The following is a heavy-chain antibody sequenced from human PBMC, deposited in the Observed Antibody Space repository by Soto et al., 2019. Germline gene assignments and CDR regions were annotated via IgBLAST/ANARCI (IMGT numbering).Heavy chain of an antibody. CDR1: GFTFSSYA. Sequence: GGSLRLSCAASGFTFSSYAMHWVRQAPGKGLEWVAGISYDGSNKYYADSVKGRFTISRDNSKNTLYLQMNSLRAEDTAVFYCARGTSSLTRFDYWGQGTPVTVSS. CDR2: ISYDGSNK. D-gene: IGHD2-2*01. CDR3: ARGTSSLTRFDY. J-gene: IGHJ4*02. V-gene: IGHV3-30-3*01.